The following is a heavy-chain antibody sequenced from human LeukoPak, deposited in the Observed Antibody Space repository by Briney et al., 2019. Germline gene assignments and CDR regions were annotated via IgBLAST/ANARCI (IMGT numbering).Heavy chain of an antibody. D-gene: IGHD2-21*02. J-gene: IGHJ2*01. Sequence: ASVKVSCKASGYASTSYYMHGVGQAPGQGLEWMGIINPSGGSTSYAQKFQGRVTMTRDTSTSTVYMELSSLRSEDTAVYYCARDRASKRVAYCGGDCYIGYFDLWGRGTLVTVSS. CDR2: INPSGGST. CDR1: GYASTSYY. CDR3: ARDRASKRVAYCGGDCYIGYFDL. V-gene: IGHV1-46*01.